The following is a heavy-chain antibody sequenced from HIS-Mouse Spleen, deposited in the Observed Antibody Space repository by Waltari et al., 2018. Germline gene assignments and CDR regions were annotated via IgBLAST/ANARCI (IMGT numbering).Heavy chain of an antibody. CDR1: GGSISSSSYY. CDR2: IYYSGRT. J-gene: IGHJ2*01. CDR3: AREIPYSSSWYDWYFDL. V-gene: IGHV4-39*07. Sequence: QLQLQESGPGLVKPSETLSLTCTVSGGSISSSSYYWGWIRQPPGKGLEWIGRIYYSGRTHYNPSRKSRVTISVDTSKNQFSLKLSSVTAADTAVYYCAREIPYSSSWYDWYFDLWGRGTLVTVSS. D-gene: IGHD6-13*01.